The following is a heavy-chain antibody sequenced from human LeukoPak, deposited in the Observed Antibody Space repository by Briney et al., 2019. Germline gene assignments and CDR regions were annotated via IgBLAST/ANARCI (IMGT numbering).Heavy chain of an antibody. V-gene: IGHV3-30*02. Sequence: GGSLRLSCAASGFTFSRYAMYWVRQAPGKGLEWVAFIRYGGSTEYYSDSVKGRITISRDNSKSTLYVQMDSLRTEDTAVYYCAKARGSGFQRGDAFDMWGQGTRVTVSS. CDR3: AKARGSGFQRGDAFDM. D-gene: IGHD6-19*01. CDR2: IRYGGSTE. J-gene: IGHJ3*02. CDR1: GFTFSRYA.